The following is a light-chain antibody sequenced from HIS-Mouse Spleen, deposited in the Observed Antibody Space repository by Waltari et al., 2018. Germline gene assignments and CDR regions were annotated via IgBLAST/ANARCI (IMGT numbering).Light chain of an antibody. CDR1: QSLVHSDGNTY. Sequence: DVVMTQSPLSLPVTLGQPASISCRSSQSLVHSDGNTYLNWFQQRPAQSPRRLIYKVSNRDSGVPDRFSGSGSGTDFTLKISRVEAEDVGVYYCMQGTHWPPGLTFGPGTKVDIK. J-gene: IGKJ3*01. CDR3: MQGTHWPPGLT. V-gene: IGKV2-30*02. CDR2: KVS.